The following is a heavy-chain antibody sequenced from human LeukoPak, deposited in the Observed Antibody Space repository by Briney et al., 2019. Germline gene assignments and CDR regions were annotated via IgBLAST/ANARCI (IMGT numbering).Heavy chain of an antibody. D-gene: IGHD6-13*01. CDR3: ARGRQQLVLFDY. CDR1: GGSISSSSYY. V-gene: IGHV4-30-2*01. J-gene: IGHJ4*02. Sequence: PSETLSLTCTVSGGSISSSSYYWSWIRQPPGKGLEWIGYIYHSGSTYYNPSLKSRVTISVDRSKNQFSLKLSSVTAADTAVYYCARGRQQLVLFDYWGQGTLVTVSS. CDR2: IYHSGST.